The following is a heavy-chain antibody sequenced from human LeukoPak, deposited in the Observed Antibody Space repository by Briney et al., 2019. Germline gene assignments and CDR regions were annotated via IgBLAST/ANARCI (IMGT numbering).Heavy chain of an antibody. V-gene: IGHV3-7*01. D-gene: IGHD6-19*01. CDR1: GFTFSSYW. Sequence: GGSLRFSCAASGFTFSSYWMSWVRQAPGKGLEWVANIKQDGSEKYYVDSVKGRFTISRDNAKNSLYLKMNSLRAEDTAVYYCARMAVAWRGDAFDIWGQGTMVTVSS. J-gene: IGHJ3*02. CDR3: ARMAVAWRGDAFDI. CDR2: IKQDGSEK.